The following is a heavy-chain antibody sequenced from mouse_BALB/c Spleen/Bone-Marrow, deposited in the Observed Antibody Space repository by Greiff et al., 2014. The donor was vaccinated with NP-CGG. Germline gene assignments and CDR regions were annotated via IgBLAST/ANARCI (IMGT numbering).Heavy chain of an antibody. V-gene: IGHV1-14*01. D-gene: IGHD2-10*02. CDR3: ARRYGNYYFDY. Sequence: VQLQQSGPELVKPGASVKMCCKASGYTFTSYVMHWVKQKPGQGLEWIGYIHPYNDGTKYNEKFKGKATLTSDKSSSTAYMELSSLTSEDSAVYYCARRYGNYYFDYWGQGTTLTVSS. CDR2: IHPYNDGT. J-gene: IGHJ2*01. CDR1: GYTFTSYV.